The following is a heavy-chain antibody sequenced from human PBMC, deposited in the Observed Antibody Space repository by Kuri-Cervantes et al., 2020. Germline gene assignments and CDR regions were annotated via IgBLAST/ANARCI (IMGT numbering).Heavy chain of an antibody. Sequence: SETLSLTCTVSGGSISSSSYYWGWIRQPPGKGLEWIGRIYDSGSTYYNPSLKSRVTISTDTSKNQFSLKLSSVTAADTAVYYCARQSDYGDYSARHWYFDLWGRGTLVTVSS. V-gene: IGHV4-39*01. CDR3: ARQSDYGDYSARHWYFDL. CDR2: IYDSGST. CDR1: GGSISSSSYY. J-gene: IGHJ2*01. D-gene: IGHD4-17*01.